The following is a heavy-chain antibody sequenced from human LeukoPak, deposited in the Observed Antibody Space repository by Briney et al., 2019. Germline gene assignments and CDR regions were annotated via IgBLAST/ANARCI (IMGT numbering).Heavy chain of an antibody. D-gene: IGHD6-13*01. J-gene: IGHJ4*02. CDR3: ARGSSWYYFDY. Sequence: SETLSLTCTVSGASISSYYWSWIRQPPGKGLEWIGEINHSGSTNYNPSLKSRVTISVDTSKNQFSLKLSSVTAADTAVYYCARGSSWYYFDYWGQGTLVTVSS. V-gene: IGHV4-34*01. CDR1: GASISSYY. CDR2: INHSGST.